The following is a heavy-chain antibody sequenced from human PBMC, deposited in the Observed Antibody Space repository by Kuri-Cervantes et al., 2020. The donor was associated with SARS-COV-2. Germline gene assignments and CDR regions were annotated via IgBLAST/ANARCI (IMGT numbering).Heavy chain of an antibody. CDR2: ISAYNGNT. Sequence: ASVKVSCKASGYTFTSYGISWERQAPGQGLEWMGWISAYNGNTNYAQKLQGRVTMTTDTSTSTAYMELRSLRSDDTAVYYCARESGSSGWYGFDYWGQGTLVAVSS. CDR3: ARESGSSGWYGFDY. V-gene: IGHV1-18*04. D-gene: IGHD6-19*01. CDR1: GYTFTSYG. J-gene: IGHJ4*02.